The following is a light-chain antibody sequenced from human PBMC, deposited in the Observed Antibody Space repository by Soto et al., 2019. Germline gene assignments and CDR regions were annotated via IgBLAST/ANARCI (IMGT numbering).Light chain of an antibody. J-gene: IGKJ1*01. Sequence: AIQMTQSPSSLSASVGDKVTITCRAGQGIRSELGWYQQKPGKAPKLLIYGASRLQDGVTSRFSGSGSGTDFTLTITGLQPEDVATYYCLQAYGYPRTFGQGTKVDIK. V-gene: IGKV1-6*01. CDR3: LQAYGYPRT. CDR2: GAS. CDR1: QGIRSE.